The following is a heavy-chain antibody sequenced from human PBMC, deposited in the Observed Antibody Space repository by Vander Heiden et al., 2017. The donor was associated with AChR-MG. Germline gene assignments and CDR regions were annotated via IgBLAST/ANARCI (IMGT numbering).Heavy chain of an antibody. CDR3: AKDGYYDSKKEDY. V-gene: IGHV3-23*01. Sequence: EVQLLESGGGLVQPGGSLRLSCAASGFTFSSYAMIWVRQAPGKGLEWVSAISGSGGSTYYADSVKGRFTISRDNSKNTLYLQMNSLRAEDTAVYYCAKDGYYDSKKEDYWGQGTLVTVSS. D-gene: IGHD3-22*01. J-gene: IGHJ4*02. CDR1: GFTFSSYA. CDR2: ISGSGGST.